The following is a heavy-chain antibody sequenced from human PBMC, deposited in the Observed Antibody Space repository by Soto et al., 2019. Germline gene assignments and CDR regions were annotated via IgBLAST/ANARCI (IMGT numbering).Heavy chain of an antibody. CDR2: IIPIFGTA. CDR1: GGTFSSYA. J-gene: IGHJ5*02. V-gene: IGHV1-69*06. Sequence: QVQLVQSGAEVKKPGSSVKVSCKASGGTFSSYAISWVRQAPGQGLEWMGGIIPIFGTANYAQKFQGRVTITADKATSTAYMELRSLRSEDTAVYYCARDRCNSSSFNWFDPWGQGTLVTVSS. CDR3: ARDRCNSSSFNWFDP. D-gene: IGHD6-13*01.